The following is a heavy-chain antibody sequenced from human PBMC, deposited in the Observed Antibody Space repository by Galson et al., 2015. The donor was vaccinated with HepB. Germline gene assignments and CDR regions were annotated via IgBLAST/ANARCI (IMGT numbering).Heavy chain of an antibody. V-gene: IGHV3-30-3*01. D-gene: IGHD3-3*01. Sequence: SLRLSCAASGFTFSSYAMHWVRQAPGKGLEWVAVISYDGSNKYYADSVKGRFTISRDNSKNTLYLQMNSLRAEDTAVYYCARGLRFLEWLLGHPYYYGMDVWGQGTTVTVSS. CDR1: GFTFSSYA. CDR3: ARGLRFLEWLLGHPYYYGMDV. J-gene: IGHJ6*02. CDR2: ISYDGSNK.